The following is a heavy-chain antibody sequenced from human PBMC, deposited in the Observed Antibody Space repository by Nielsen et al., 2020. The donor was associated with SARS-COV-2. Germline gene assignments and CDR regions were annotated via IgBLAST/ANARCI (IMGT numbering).Heavy chain of an antibody. Sequence: SLKISCAASGFRFDDYAMHWVRQAPGKGLEWVSGISWNSGSIAYADSVKGRFTISRDNAKNSLHLQMNSLRAEDTAFYYCARGRRVGTTLFEYWGQGTLVTVSS. V-gene: IGHV3-9*01. CDR2: ISWNSGSI. J-gene: IGHJ4*02. CDR3: ARGRRVGTTLFEY. D-gene: IGHD1-14*01. CDR1: GFRFDDYA.